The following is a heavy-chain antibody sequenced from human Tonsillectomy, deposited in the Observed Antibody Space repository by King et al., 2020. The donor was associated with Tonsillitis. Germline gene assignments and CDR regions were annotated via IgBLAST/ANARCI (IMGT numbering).Heavy chain of an antibody. CDR2: ISTGGDST. CDR3: AKSSPEHYDFWTYHYYGTDV. D-gene: IGHD3-3*01. Sequence: EVQLVESGGGLVQPGGSLRLSCAASGFTFSSYAMSWVRQGPGKGLEWVSVISTGGDSTYYVDSVKGRFTISRDNSKNTLYLQMNSLRAEDTAVYYCAKSSPEHYDFWTYHYYGTDVWGQGTTVTVSS. J-gene: IGHJ6*02. V-gene: IGHV3-23*04. CDR1: GFTFSSYA.